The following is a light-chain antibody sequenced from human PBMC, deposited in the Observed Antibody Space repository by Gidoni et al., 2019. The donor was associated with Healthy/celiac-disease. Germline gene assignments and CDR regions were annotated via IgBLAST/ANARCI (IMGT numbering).Light chain of an antibody. V-gene: IGKV3-15*01. Sequence: EIVMTQSPATLSVSPGERATLSCRASQSVSRNLAWYQQKPGQAPRLLIYGASTRATGIPAMFSGSGSGTAFTLTISSLQSEDFAVYYCQQYNNWPPLTFGGGTKVEI. CDR2: GAS. CDR3: QQYNNWPPLT. J-gene: IGKJ4*01. CDR1: QSVSRN.